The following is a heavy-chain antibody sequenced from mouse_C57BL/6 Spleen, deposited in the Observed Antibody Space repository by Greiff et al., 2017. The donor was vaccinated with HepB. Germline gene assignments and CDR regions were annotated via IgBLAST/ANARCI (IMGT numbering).Heavy chain of an antibody. V-gene: IGHV5-4*01. D-gene: IGHD4-1*02. CDR3: ARDPTGYAMDY. CDR1: GFTFSSYA. CDR2: ISDGGSYT. J-gene: IGHJ4*01. Sequence: EVKVEESGGGLVKPGGSLKLSCAASGFTFSSYAMSWVRQTPEKRLEWVATISDGGSYTYYPDNVKGRFTISRDNAKNNLYLQMSHLKSEDTAMYYCARDPTGYAMDYWGQGTSVTVSS.